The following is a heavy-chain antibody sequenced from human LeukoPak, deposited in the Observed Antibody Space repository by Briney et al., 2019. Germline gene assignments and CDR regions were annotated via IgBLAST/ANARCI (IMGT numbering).Heavy chain of an antibody. D-gene: IGHD1-26*01. J-gene: IGHJ4*02. Sequence: GGSLRLSCAASGFTFSSYWMHWVRQVPGKGLVWVSRINSDGSSTSYADSVKGRFTISRDNAKNTLYLQMNSLRAEDTAVYYCARVSPYSGSYPIDYWGQGALVTVSS. CDR2: INSDGSST. CDR1: GFTFSSYW. V-gene: IGHV3-74*01. CDR3: ARVSPYSGSYPIDY.